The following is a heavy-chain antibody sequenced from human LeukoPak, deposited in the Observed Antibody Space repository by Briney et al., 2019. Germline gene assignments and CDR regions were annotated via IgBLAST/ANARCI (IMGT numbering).Heavy chain of an antibody. CDR1: GGSISSYY. V-gene: IGHV4-30-4*08. Sequence: PSETLSLTCTVSGGSISSYYWSWIRQPPGKGLEWIGYIYYSGSTYYNPSLESRLTISVDTSKSQFSLKLSSVTAADTAMYYCARARWLQSEYYFDYWGQGTLVTVSS. CDR3: ARARWLQSEYYFDY. J-gene: IGHJ4*02. D-gene: IGHD5-24*01. CDR2: IYYSGST.